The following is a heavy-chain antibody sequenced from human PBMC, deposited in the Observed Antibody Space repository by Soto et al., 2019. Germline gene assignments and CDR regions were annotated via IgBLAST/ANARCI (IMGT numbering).Heavy chain of an antibody. J-gene: IGHJ4*02. Sequence: QVQLVQSGAEVKKPGSSVKVSCKASGGTFSSYAISWVRQAPGQGLEWMGGIIPIFGTANYAQKFQGRVTMTXXEXTXTSYMELSSLRSEDTAVYYCARDKKRSGSYYGPFDYWGQGTLVTVSS. V-gene: IGHV1-69*05. D-gene: IGHD1-26*01. CDR3: ARDKKRSGSYYGPFDY. CDR2: IIPIFGTA. CDR1: GGTFSSYA.